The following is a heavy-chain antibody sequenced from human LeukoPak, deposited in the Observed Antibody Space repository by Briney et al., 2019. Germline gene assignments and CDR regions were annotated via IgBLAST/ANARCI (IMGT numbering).Heavy chain of an antibody. J-gene: IGHJ6*04. CDR3: AELGITMIGGV. V-gene: IGHV3-48*03. CDR2: ISSSGSTI. D-gene: IGHD3-10*02. Sequence: GGSLRLSCAASGFTFSHYAMHWVRQAPGKGLEWVSYISSSGSTIYYADSVKGRFTISRDNAKNSLYLQMNSLRAEDTAVYYCAELGITMIGGVWGKGTTVTISS. CDR1: GFTFSHYA.